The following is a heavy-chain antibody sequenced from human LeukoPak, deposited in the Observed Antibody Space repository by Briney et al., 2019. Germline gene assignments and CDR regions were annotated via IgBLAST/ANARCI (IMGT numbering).Heavy chain of an antibody. CDR1: GFTFSSYW. D-gene: IGHD3-10*01. CDR2: INTNGSPT. Sequence: GGSLRLSCAASGFTFSSYWMHWVRQALGKGLVWVARINTNGSPTQYADSVKGRFTISRDNAKTTLYLQMNSLRDEDTAVYYCAGDLISGSGSLGYWGQGTLVTVSS. CDR3: AGDLISGSGSLGY. J-gene: IGHJ4*02. V-gene: IGHV3-74*01.